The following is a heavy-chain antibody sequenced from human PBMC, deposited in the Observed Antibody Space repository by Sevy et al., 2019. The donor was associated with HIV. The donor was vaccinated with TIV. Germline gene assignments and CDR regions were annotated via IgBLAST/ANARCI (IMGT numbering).Heavy chain of an antibody. CDR2: ISGSGFST. CDR3: AKYPDDTYHYGEHSDY. V-gene: IGHV3-23*01. J-gene: IGHJ4*02. Sequence: GGSQRLSCAASGFTLSRTGMIWVRQAPGKGLDWLSGISGSGFSTNYADSVKGRFTISRDDSKNTLYLQMNSLRGEDTAVYYCAKYPDDTYHYGEHSDYWGQGTLVTVSS. D-gene: IGHD4-17*01. CDR1: GFTLSRTG.